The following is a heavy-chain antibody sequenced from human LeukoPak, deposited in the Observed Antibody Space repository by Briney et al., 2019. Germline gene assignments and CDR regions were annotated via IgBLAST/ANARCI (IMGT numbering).Heavy chain of an antibody. Sequence: PSETLSLTCAVYGGSFSGYYWSWIRQPPGKGLEWIGEINHSGSTNYNPSLKSRVTISVDTSKNQFSLKLSSVTAADRAVYYCARGSYYDFWSGYYYAYWGQGTLVTVSS. V-gene: IGHV4-34*01. CDR2: INHSGST. CDR1: GGSFSGYY. J-gene: IGHJ4*02. CDR3: ARGSYYDFWSGYYYAY. D-gene: IGHD3-3*01.